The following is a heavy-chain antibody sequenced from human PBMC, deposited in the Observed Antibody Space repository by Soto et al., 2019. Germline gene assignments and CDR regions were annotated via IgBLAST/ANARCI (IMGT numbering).Heavy chain of an antibody. V-gene: IGHV3-23*01. J-gene: IGHJ4*02. Sequence: GGALRLSCAASGITISNYPMSWVRQAPGKGLDWVSGISGSGDRTYYGDSAKGRFTISKDISKNSLSLQLDSLGVEDTAVYFCVKDDGGYPSTAPHWGQGTLVTVSS. D-gene: IGHD3-22*01. CDR3: VKDDGGYPSTAPH. CDR1: GITISNYP. CDR2: ISGSGDRT.